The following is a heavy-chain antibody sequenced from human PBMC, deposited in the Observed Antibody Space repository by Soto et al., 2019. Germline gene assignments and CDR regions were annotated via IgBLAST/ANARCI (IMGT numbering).Heavy chain of an antibody. CDR1: GYTFTSYA. CDR3: ARVLRLDTAMVGDAFDI. J-gene: IGHJ3*02. Sequence: ASVKVSCKASGYTFTSYAMHWMRQAPGQRLEWMGWINAGNGNTKYSQKFQGRVTITSDTSASTAYMELSSLRSEDTAVYYCARVLRLDTAMVGDAFDIWGQGTMVTVSS. D-gene: IGHD5-18*01. V-gene: IGHV1-3*01. CDR2: INAGNGNT.